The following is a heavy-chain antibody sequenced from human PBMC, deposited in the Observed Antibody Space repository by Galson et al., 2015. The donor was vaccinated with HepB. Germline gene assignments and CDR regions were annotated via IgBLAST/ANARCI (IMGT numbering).Heavy chain of an antibody. CDR1: GGSISSYY. CDR2: IGYSGSS. J-gene: IGHJ2*01. Sequence: ETLSLTCTVSGGSISSYYWSWIRQPPGKGLEWIGYIGYSGSSNQNPSLKSRVTISVDMSKSQFSLKLSSVTAADTAVYYCARLSNYYYDSSAYYKGGYFDLWGRGALVTVSS. V-gene: IGHV4-59*08. D-gene: IGHD3-22*01. CDR3: ARLSNYYYDSSAYYKGGYFDL.